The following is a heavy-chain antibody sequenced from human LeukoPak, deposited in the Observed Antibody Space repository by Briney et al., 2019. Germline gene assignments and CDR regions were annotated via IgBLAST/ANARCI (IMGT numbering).Heavy chain of an antibody. Sequence: SETLSLTCAVSAGSISNSNWWSWVRQSPVKGLEWIGEIYLYGTTNYNPSLKSRVTISVDTSKNQFSLKLSSVTAAGTAVYYCARMLSVSVIDAFDIWGQGTMVTVSS. CDR2: IYLYGTT. CDR3: ARMLSVSVIDAFDI. J-gene: IGHJ3*02. V-gene: IGHV4-4*02. CDR1: AGSISNSNW. D-gene: IGHD2-21*01.